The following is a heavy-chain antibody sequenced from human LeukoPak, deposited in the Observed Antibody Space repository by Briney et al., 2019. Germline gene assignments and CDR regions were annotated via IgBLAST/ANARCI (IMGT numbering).Heavy chain of an antibody. V-gene: IGHV3-23*01. J-gene: IGHJ4*02. D-gene: IGHD1-26*01. CDR3: ARDYGWERNDY. CDR1: GFTFSSYA. CDR2: ISHSGGTT. Sequence: PGGSLRLSCAASGFTFSSYAMSWVRQAPGKGPEWVSAISHSGGTTYYADSVKGRFTISRDNANNSLYLQVNSLRAEDTAVYYCARDYGWERNDYWGQGTLVTVSS.